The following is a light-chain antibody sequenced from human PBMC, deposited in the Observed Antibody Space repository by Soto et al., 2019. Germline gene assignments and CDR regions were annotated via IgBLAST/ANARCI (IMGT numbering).Light chain of an antibody. CDR3: QRFGTSPPWT. Sequence: EIVLTQSPGTLSLSPGERATLSCRASQSHSSSYLAWYQQKPGQAPRLLIYGTSIRATGIPDRFSGSGSGTDFTLTITRLEPEDFAVYYCQRFGTSPPWTFGQGTKVDI. CDR1: QSHSSSY. CDR2: GTS. J-gene: IGKJ1*01. V-gene: IGKV3-20*01.